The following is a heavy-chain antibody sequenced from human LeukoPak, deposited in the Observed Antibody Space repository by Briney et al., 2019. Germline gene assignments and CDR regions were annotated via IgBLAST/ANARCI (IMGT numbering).Heavy chain of an antibody. CDR3: ARVRGYSYGLDKMIGY. CDR1: GYTFTSYD. CDR2: MNPNSGNT. Sequence: ASVKVSCKASGYTFTSYDINWVRQATGQGLEWMGWMNPNSGNTGYAQKFQGRVTMTRNTSISTAYMELSSLRSEDTAVYYCARVRGYSYGLDKMIGYWGQGTLVTVSS. J-gene: IGHJ4*02. D-gene: IGHD5-18*01. V-gene: IGHV1-8*01.